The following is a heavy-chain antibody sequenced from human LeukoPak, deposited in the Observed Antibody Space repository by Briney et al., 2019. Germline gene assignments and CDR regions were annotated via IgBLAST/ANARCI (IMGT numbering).Heavy chain of an antibody. CDR2: INPSCGST. CDR1: GYTFTSYY. V-gene: IGHV1-46*01. CDR3: ARGKGRYCGGDCYSGDY. D-gene: IGHD2-21*02. J-gene: IGHJ4*02. Sequence: ASVKCSCKASGYTFTSYYMHWVRQAPGQGLEWMGIINPSCGSTSYAQKFQGRVTMTRDTSTSTVYMELSSLRSEDTAVYYCARGKGRYCGGDCYSGDYWGQGTLVTVSS.